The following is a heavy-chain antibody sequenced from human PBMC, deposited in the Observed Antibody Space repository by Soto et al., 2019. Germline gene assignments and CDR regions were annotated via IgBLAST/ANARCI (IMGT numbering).Heavy chain of an antibody. CDR2: INHSGST. Sequence: SETLSLTCAVYGGSFSGYYWSWIRQPPGKGLEWIGEINHSGSTNYNPSLKSRVTISVDTSKNQFSLKLSSVTAADTAVYYCARGWFYYDSSGPNWGQGTLVTVSS. D-gene: IGHD3-22*01. CDR1: GGSFSGYY. J-gene: IGHJ4*02. V-gene: IGHV4-34*01. CDR3: ARGWFYYDSSGPN.